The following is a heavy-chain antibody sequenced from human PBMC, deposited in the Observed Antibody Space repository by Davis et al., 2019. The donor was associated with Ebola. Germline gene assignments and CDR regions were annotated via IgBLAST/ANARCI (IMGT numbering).Heavy chain of an antibody. CDR2: ISYDGSNK. CDR1: GFTFSSYG. J-gene: IGHJ4*02. CDR3: AKWDCSGGSCYGFDY. V-gene: IGHV3-30*18. Sequence: GESLKISCAASGFTFSSYGMHWVRQAPGKGLEWVAVISYDGSNKYYADSVKGRFTISRDNSKNTLYLQMNSLRAEDTAVYYCAKWDCSGGSCYGFDYWGKGTLVTVSS. D-gene: IGHD2-15*01.